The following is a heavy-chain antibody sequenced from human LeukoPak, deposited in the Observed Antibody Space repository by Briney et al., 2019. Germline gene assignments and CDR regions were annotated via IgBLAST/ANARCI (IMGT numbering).Heavy chain of an antibody. J-gene: IGHJ4*02. CDR2: INTDGRTT. CDR3: ARDNTYMFDY. D-gene: IGHD2-2*02. Sequence: GGSLRLSCAASGFSFSSYWMNWVRQAPGKGLVWVAHINTDGRTTTYADSVKGRFTVARDDAKNTLYLEMNRLRAEDTAVYYCARDNTYMFDYWGQGTQVTVSS. V-gene: IGHV3-74*01. CDR1: GFSFSSYW.